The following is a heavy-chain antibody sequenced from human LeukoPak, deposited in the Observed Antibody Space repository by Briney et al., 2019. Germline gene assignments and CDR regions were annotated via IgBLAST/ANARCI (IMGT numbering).Heavy chain of an antibody. J-gene: IGHJ4*02. CDR3: AKGSSSSSRYYFDY. CDR1: GFTFSSYA. V-gene: IGHV3-23*01. D-gene: IGHD6-6*01. CDR2: ISGSGGST. Sequence: GGSLRLSCAASGFTFSSYAMSWVRQALGKGLEWVSVISGSGGSTYYADSVKGRFTISRDNSKNTLYLQMNSLRAEDTAVYYCAKGSSSSSRYYFDYWSQGTLVTVSS.